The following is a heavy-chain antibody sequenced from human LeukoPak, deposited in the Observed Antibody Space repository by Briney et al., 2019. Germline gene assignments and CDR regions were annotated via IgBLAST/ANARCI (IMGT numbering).Heavy chain of an antibody. CDR1: GFTFDDYA. J-gene: IGHJ4*02. V-gene: IGHV3-9*01. D-gene: IGHD1-1*01. Sequence: GGSLRLSCAASGFTFDDYAMHWVRQAPGKGLEWVSGISWNSGSIGYADSVKGRFTISRDNAKNSLYLQMNSLRAEDTAVYYCARDVGTDNWFDYWGQGTLVTVSS. CDR3: ARDVGTDNWFDY. CDR2: ISWNSGSI.